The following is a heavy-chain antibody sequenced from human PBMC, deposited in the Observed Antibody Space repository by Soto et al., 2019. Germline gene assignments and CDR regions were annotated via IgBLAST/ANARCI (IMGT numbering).Heavy chain of an antibody. J-gene: IGHJ5*02. V-gene: IGHV1-69*13. CDR2: FIPSFGTA. D-gene: IGHD1-26*01. CDR3: TRAQFRYTGTYVAADWFDP. Sequence: SVKVSCKASGGAISTIAITWVRRAPGQGLEWMGAFIPSFGTAIYAQKFQGRVTISADESTSSAYMDLSSLRSDDTAVYYCTRAQFRYTGTYVAADWFDPWGQGTLVTSPQ. CDR1: GGAISTIA.